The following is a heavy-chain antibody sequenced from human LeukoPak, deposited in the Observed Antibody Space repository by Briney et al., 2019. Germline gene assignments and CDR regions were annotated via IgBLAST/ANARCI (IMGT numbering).Heavy chain of an antibody. J-gene: IGHJ4*02. D-gene: IGHD2-2*01. V-gene: IGHV4-39*07. Sequence: SETLSLTCTVSGGSISSSSYYWGWIRQPPGKGLEWIGSIYYSGSTNYNPSLKSRVTISVDTSRNQFSLKLSSVTAADTAVYYCARDLRGYCSSTSCYEGDYWGQGTLVTVSS. CDR3: ARDLRGYCSSTSCYEGDY. CDR2: IYYSGST. CDR1: GGSISSSSYY.